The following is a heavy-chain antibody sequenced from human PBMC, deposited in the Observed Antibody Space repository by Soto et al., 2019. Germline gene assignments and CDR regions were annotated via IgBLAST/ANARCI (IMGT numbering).Heavy chain of an antibody. Sequence: EVQLLESGGGLVQPGGSLRLSCAASGFTFSNYAMSWVRQAPGKGLEWVSGISGRGRSTYHADSVKGRFTISRDNSKNTLYLQMKSLGAEDTAVYYCARDGDGGAYYYGMDVWGQGTPVTVSS. D-gene: IGHD4-17*01. CDR3: ARDGDGGAYYYGMDV. J-gene: IGHJ6*02. CDR1: GFTFSNYA. V-gene: IGHV3-23*01. CDR2: ISGRGRST.